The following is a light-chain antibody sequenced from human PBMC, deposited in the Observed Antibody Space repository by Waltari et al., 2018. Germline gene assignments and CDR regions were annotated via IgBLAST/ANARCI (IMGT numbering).Light chain of an antibody. V-gene: IGLV4-69*01. J-gene: IGLJ1*01. CDR2: INRDGSH. CDR3: QTWGAGIRV. CDR1: SGHSNYA. Sequence: KLTCTLSSGHSNYAIAWHQQQAEKGPRYLMKINRDGSHNKGDGIPDRFSGSTSGAERYLTISSLQSEDEADYYCQTWGAGIRVFGTGTKVTVL.